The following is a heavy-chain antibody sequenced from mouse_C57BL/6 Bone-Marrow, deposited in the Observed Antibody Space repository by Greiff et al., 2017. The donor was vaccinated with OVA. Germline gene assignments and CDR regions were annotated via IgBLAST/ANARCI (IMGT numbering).Heavy chain of an antibody. D-gene: IGHD2-3*01. Sequence: VQLQQSGAELVKPGASVKMSCKASGYTFTSYWITWVKQRPGQGLEWIGDIYPGSGSTNYNEKFKSKATLTVDTSSSTAYMQLSSLTSEDSAVYYCAREGGWLLRMDYWGQGTSVTVSS. CDR1: GYTFTSYW. V-gene: IGHV1-55*01. CDR2: IYPGSGST. CDR3: AREGGWLLRMDY. J-gene: IGHJ4*01.